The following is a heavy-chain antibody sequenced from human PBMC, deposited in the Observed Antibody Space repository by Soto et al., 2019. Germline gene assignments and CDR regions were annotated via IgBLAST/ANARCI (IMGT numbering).Heavy chain of an antibody. J-gene: IGHJ3*02. V-gene: IGHV5-51*01. D-gene: IGHD2-15*01. CDR2: IYPGDSDT. Sequence: GESLKISCKGSGYSFTSYWIGWGRQMPGKGLEWMGIIYPGDSDTRYSPSFQGQVTISADKSISTAYLQWSSLKASDTAMYYCARLVECSGGSCYTPLGAFDIWGQGTMVTVSS. CDR3: ARLVECSGGSCYTPLGAFDI. CDR1: GYSFTSYW.